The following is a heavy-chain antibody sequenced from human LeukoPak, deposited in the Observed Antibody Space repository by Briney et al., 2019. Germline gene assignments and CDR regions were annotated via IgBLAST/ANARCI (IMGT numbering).Heavy chain of an antibody. CDR2: IIPILGIA. D-gene: IGHD6-13*01. CDR3: AREVRGIAAAGQIDY. Sequence: ASVKVSCKASGGTFSSYAISWVRQAPGQGLEWMGRIIPILGIANYAQKFQGRVTITADKSTSTACMELSSLRSEDTAVYYCAREVRGIAAAGQIDYWGQGTLVTVSS. CDR1: GGTFSSYA. J-gene: IGHJ4*02. V-gene: IGHV1-69*04.